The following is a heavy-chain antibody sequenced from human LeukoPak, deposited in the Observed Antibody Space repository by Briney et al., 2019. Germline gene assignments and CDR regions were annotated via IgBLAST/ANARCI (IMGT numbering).Heavy chain of an antibody. V-gene: IGHV3-7*01. Sequence: PGGSLRLSCADSQFTFNGSWMNWVRQAPGKGLEWVANMDPTGSQKRYVGSGRGRFTISKDNPGASLYLDMHSLRAEDTAIYYCAIWTSGNYWGQGTLVTVSS. D-gene: IGHD1-1*01. J-gene: IGHJ4*02. CDR2: MDPTGSQK. CDR1: QFTFNGSW. CDR3: AIWTSGNY.